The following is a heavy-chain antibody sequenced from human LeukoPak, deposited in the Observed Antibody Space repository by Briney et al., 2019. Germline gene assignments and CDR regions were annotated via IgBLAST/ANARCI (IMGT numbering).Heavy chain of an antibody. CDR1: DGSFSGYY. V-gene: IGHV4-34*01. CDR2: INHSGST. J-gene: IGHJ3*02. D-gene: IGHD3-10*01. CDR3: ARDTPPRYDGSDFLDDI. Sequence: SETLSLTCAVYDGSFSGYYWSWIRQPPGKGLEWIGEINHSGSTNYNPSLKSRVTISVDTSKNQFSLKLSSVTAADTAVYYCARDTPPRYDGSDFLDDIWGRGTMVTVSS.